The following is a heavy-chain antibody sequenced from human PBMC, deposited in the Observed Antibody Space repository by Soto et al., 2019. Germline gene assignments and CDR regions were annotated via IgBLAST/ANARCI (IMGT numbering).Heavy chain of an antibody. D-gene: IGHD3-22*01. J-gene: IGHJ4*02. CDR1: GYSFVGHW. CDR3: ARRPWLSGYYDY. Sequence: EFVKMSCKGSGYSFVGHWIGWVRQMPGKGLEWVGIIYPADSETRYSPSFQGQVTISVDKSINTAYLQWSSLKASDTAMYYCARRPWLSGYYDYWGQGTLVTVSS. V-gene: IGHV5-51*01. CDR2: IYPADSET.